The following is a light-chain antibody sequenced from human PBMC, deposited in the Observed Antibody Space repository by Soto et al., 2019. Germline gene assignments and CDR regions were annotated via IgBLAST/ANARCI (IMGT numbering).Light chain of an antibody. J-gene: IGLJ1*01. CDR3: NSYVGSNNYV. V-gene: IGLV2-14*01. Sequence: QSVLTQPASVSGSPGQSITISCTGASSDVGRYNYVSWYQLHPGKAPKLIIYEVSNRPSGVSNRFSGSKSGNTASLTVSGLQADDEADYYCNSYVGSNNYVFGTGTKVTVL. CDR2: EVS. CDR1: SSDVGRYNY.